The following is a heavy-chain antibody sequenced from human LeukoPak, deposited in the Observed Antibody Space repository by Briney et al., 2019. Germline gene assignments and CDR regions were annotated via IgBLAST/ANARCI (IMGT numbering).Heavy chain of an antibody. CDR2: ISSSGSTI. CDR1: GFTFSSYE. D-gene: IGHD2-15*01. CDR3: ASPYLRYCRGGSRNGNNCFDP. V-gene: IGHV3-48*03. Sequence: GGSLRLSCAASGFTFSSYEMNWVRQAPGKGLEWVSYISSSGSTIYYADSVKGRFTISRDNAKNSLYLQMNSLRAEDTAVYYCASPYLRYCRGGSRNGNNCFDPWGQGTLATVPS. J-gene: IGHJ5*02.